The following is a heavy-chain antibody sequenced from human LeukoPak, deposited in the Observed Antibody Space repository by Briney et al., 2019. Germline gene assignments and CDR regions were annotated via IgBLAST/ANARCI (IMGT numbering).Heavy chain of an antibody. D-gene: IGHD6-13*01. J-gene: IGHJ4*02. CDR2: IIPIFGTA. Sequence: ASVKVSCKASGYTFTSYGISWVRQAPGQGLEWMGGIIPIFGTANYAQKFQGRVTITADKSTSTAYMELSSLRSEDTAVYYCARTMLYSSSWYTYFDYWGQGTLVTVSS. V-gene: IGHV1-69*06. CDR3: ARTMLYSSSWYTYFDY. CDR1: GYTFTSYG.